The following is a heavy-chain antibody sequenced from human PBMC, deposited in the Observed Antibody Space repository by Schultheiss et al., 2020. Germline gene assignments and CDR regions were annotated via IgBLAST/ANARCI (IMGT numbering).Heavy chain of an antibody. CDR1: GGSISSSNW. J-gene: IGHJ5*02. CDR3: ARYGGIAVPFDP. D-gene: IGHD6-19*01. CDR2: IYHSGST. Sequence: SETLSLTCAVSGGSISSSNWWSWVRQPRGKGLEWIGEIYHSGSTNYNPSLKSRVTISVDKSKNQFSLKLSSVTAADTAVYYCARYGGIAVPFDPWGQGTLVNVYS. V-gene: IGHV4-4*02.